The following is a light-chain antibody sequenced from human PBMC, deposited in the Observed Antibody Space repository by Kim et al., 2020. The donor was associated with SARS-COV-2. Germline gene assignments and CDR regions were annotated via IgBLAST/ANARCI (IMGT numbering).Light chain of an antibody. CDR3: QQYGSSPHT. V-gene: IGKV3-20*01. J-gene: IGKJ3*01. Sequence: SPGFRSPLSSCASQSVTRCSLSWYQLNVVPAPMLLIYGAFSRPTGIPERFTGSESGTDFTLTISRLEPEDFAVYFCQQYGSSPHTFGPGTKVDI. CDR1: QSVTRCS. CDR2: GAF.